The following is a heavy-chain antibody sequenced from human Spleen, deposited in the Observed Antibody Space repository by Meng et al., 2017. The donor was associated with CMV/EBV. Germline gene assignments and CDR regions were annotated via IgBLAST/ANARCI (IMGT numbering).Heavy chain of an antibody. CDR3: AKEVLAAAGYYFDY. CDR2: IKQDGSEK. J-gene: IGHJ4*02. D-gene: IGHD6-13*01. Sequence: SCAVSGFTFSSYWMSWVRQAPGKGLEWVANIKQDGSEKYYVDSVKGRFTISRDNSKNTLYLQMNSLRAEDTAVYYCAKEVLAAAGYYFDYWGQGTLVTVSS. V-gene: IGHV3-7*03. CDR1: GFTFSSYW.